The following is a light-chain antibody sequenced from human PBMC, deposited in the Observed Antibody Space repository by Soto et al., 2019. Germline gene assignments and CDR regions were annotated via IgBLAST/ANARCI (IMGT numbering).Light chain of an antibody. CDR3: QQYNSYSRT. CDR1: QSISSW. V-gene: IGKV1-5*03. J-gene: IGKJ1*01. CDR2: KAS. Sequence: DIQMTQSPSTLSASVGDRVNITCRASQSISSWLAWYQQKPGKAPKLLIYKASSLESGVPSRFSGSGSGTEFTRTISSLQPDDFATYYCQQYNSYSRTFGQGTKVEIK.